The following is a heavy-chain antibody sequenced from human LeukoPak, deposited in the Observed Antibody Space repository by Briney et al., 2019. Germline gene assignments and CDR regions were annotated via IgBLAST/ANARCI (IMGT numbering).Heavy chain of an antibody. Sequence: GTLRLSCAASGFTFTTYAMTCVRQAPGKGLEWVSSITGSGDGTSAADSVTGRFSISRHNSKSTLYLQMNSLRVEDTAVYYCAKAGLVRGGALDSWGQGTLVTVS. J-gene: IGHJ4*02. CDR2: ITGSGDGT. V-gene: IGHV3-23*01. D-gene: IGHD4/OR15-4a*01. CDR1: GFTFTTYA. CDR3: AKAGLVRGGALDS.